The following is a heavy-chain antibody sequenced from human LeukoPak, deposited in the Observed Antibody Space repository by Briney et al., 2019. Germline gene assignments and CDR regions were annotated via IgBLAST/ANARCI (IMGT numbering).Heavy chain of an antibody. Sequence: SQTLSLTCTVSGDSISSGGYYWSWIRQHPGKGLEWIGYIYYSGSTYYNPSLKSRVTISVDTSKNQFSLKLSSVTAADTAVYYCARESITIFGVVHVDYWGQGTLVTVSS. D-gene: IGHD3-3*01. CDR1: GDSISSGGYY. CDR3: ARESITIFGVVHVDY. J-gene: IGHJ4*02. CDR2: IYYSGST. V-gene: IGHV4-31*03.